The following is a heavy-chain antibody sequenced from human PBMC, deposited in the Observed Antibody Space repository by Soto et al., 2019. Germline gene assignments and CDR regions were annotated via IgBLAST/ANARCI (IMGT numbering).Heavy chain of an antibody. CDR3: ARGARNYDSSGYYFPFDY. V-gene: IGHV1-69*12. Sequence: QVQLVQSGAEVKKPGSSVKVSCKASGGTFSSYAISWVRQAPGQGLEWMGGLIPIFGTANYAQKFQGRVTITADXXTXTXXMELSSLRSEDTAVYYCARGARNYDSSGYYFPFDYWGQGTLVTVSS. CDR1: GGTFSSYA. J-gene: IGHJ4*02. CDR2: LIPIFGTA. D-gene: IGHD3-22*01.